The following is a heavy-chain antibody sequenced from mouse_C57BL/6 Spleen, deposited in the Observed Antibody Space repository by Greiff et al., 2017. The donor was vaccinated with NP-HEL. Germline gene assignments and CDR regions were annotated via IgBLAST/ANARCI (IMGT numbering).Heavy chain of an antibody. CDR1: GYTFTDYY. CDR2: INPNNGGT. CDR3: ARGGTFDYYAMDY. V-gene: IGHV1-26*01. J-gene: IGHJ4*01. Sequence: EVQLQQSGPELVKPGASVKISCKASGYTFTDYYMNWVKQSHGKSLEWIGDINPNNGGTSYNQKFKGKATLTVDKSSSTAYMELRSLTSEDSAVYYCARGGTFDYYAMDYWGQGTSVTVSS. D-gene: IGHD3-3*01.